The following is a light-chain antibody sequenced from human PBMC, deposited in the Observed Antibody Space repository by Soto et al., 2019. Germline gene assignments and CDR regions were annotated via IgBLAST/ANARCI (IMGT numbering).Light chain of an antibody. J-gene: IGLJ1*01. V-gene: IGLV3-1*01. CDR2: QDS. Sequence: SSALTQPPSVSVSPGQTASITCSGDKLGDKYACWYQQKPGQSPVLVIYQDSKRPSGIPERFSGSNSGNTATLTISGTQAMDEADYYCQAWDSSTENVFGTGTKVTVL. CDR1: KLGDKY. CDR3: QAWDSSTENV.